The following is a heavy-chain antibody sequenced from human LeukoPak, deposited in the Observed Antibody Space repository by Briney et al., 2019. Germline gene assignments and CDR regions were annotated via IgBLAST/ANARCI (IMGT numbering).Heavy chain of an antibody. CDR1: GFTFTIYD. CDR2: MNPNNGNT. V-gene: IGHV1-8*01. Sequence: VASVNVSCKASGFTFTIYDINWVRQASGQGLEWMGWMNPNNGNTGYAQKFQGRVTMTRDTSISTAYMELRGLRSEDTAVYYCVRDGEGVAISVNYWFDPWGQGTLVTVSS. J-gene: IGHJ5*02. D-gene: IGHD3-10*01. CDR3: VRDGEGVAISVNYWFDP.